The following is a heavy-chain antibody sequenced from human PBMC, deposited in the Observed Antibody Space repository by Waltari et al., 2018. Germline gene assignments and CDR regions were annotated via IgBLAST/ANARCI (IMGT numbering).Heavy chain of an antibody. CDR3: AKEGYFYMDV. Sequence: EVQLLESGGGLVQPGGSLRLSWAASGVSFRTYVISWVRQAPGKGLEWVSLITGDGSRIQYADSVKGRFTISRDNSKNTLYLQMNSLRVEDMAVYYCAKEGYFYMDVWGNGTTVTVSS. V-gene: IGHV3-23*03. J-gene: IGHJ6*03. CDR1: GVSFRTYV. CDR2: ITGDGSRI.